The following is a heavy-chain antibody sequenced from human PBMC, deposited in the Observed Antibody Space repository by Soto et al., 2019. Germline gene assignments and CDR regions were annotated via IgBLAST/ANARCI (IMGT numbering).Heavy chain of an antibody. Sequence: VASVKVSCKASGYTFTHYYTHWVRQAPGQGLEWMGIINPNGGITTYAQKFRAGFTMTRDTSTSTVYLELSSLRSEDSAIYYCATSVNSAMAFDYWGQGTLVTVSS. CDR3: ATSVNSAMAFDY. D-gene: IGHD5-18*01. J-gene: IGHJ4*02. CDR2: INPNGGIT. V-gene: IGHV1-46*01. CDR1: GYTFTHYY.